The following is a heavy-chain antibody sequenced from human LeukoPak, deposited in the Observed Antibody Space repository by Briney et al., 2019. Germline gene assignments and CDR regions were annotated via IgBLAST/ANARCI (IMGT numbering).Heavy chain of an antibody. Sequence: SETLSLTCTVSGGSISSHYWSWIRQPPGKGLEWIGYIYYSGSTNYNPSLKSRVTISVDTSKNQFSLKLSSVTAADTAVYYCARGGGVTIFGVDGDAFDIWGQGTMVTVSS. V-gene: IGHV4-59*11. J-gene: IGHJ3*02. CDR3: ARGGGVTIFGVDGDAFDI. CDR2: IYYSGST. CDR1: GGSISSHY. D-gene: IGHD3-3*01.